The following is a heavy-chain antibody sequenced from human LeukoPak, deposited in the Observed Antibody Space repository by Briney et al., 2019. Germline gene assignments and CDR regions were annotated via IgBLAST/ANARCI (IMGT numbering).Heavy chain of an antibody. D-gene: IGHD6-13*01. CDR2: IYYSGST. J-gene: IGHJ6*03. CDR3: ARRAAAGRYMDV. CDR1: GGSLSSSSYY. V-gene: IGHV4-39*01. Sequence: SETLSLTCTVSGGSLSSSSYYWGWIRQPPGKGLEWIGSIYYSGSTYYNPSLKSRVTISVDTSKNQFSLKLSSVTAADTAVYYRARRAAAGRYMDVWGKGTTVTVSS.